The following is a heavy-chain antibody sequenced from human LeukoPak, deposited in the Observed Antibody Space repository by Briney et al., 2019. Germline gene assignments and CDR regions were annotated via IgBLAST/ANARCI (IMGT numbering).Heavy chain of an antibody. Sequence: ASVTVSFKASGYTFTSYYMHWVRQAPGQGLEWMGIINPSGGSASYAQKFQGRVTMTRDTSTSTIYMELSSLRSEDTAVYYCARDEWFDPWGQGTLVTVSS. J-gene: IGHJ5*02. CDR2: INPSGGSA. CDR1: GYTFTSYY. V-gene: IGHV1-46*01. CDR3: ARDEWFDP.